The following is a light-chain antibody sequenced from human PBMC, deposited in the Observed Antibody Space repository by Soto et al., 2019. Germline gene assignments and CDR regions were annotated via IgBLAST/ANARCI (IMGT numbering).Light chain of an antibody. CDR2: AAS. CDR3: QQYNDWPRT. Sequence: DIVLTQSPATLSLSQGERATLSCRASEDVRGSKVTWYQQKPGQAPRLLIYAASTRATGIPARFSGSGSGTEFTLTISSLQSEDFAVYYCQQYNDWPRTFGQGTKVDIK. J-gene: IGKJ1*01. CDR1: EDVRGSK. V-gene: IGKV3-15*01.